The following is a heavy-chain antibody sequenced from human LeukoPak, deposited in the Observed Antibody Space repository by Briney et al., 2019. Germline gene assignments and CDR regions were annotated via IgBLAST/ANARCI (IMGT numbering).Heavy chain of an antibody. CDR2: IYYNGNT. CDR3: ARGRPGHF. J-gene: IGHJ4*02. Sequence: SETLSLTCSVSDGSINSYYWNWIRRPPGKGLEWIGYIYYNGNTNYSPSLKSRVTISVDKSKNQFSLKLNSVTAADTAVYYCARGRPGHFWGQGTLVTVSS. CDR1: DGSINSYY. D-gene: IGHD1-14*01. V-gene: IGHV4-59*12.